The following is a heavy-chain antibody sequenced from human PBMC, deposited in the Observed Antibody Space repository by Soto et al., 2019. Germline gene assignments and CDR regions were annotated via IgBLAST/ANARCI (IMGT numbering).Heavy chain of an antibody. CDR2: ISSSSSYI. CDR1: GFTFSSYS. J-gene: IGHJ4*02. Sequence: GGSLRLSCAASGFTFSSYSMNWVRQAPGKGLEWVSSISSSSSYIYYADSVKGRFTISRDNAKNSLYLQMNSLRAEDTAVHYCARDYYYDSSGYYAGFDYWGQGTLVTVSS. D-gene: IGHD3-22*01. CDR3: ARDYYYDSSGYYAGFDY. V-gene: IGHV3-21*01.